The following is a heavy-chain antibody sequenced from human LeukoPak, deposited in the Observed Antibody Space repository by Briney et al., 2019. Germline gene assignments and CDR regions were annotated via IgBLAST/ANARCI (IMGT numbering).Heavy chain of an antibody. J-gene: IGHJ6*02. Sequence: ASVTVSCKASGSTLTSYGISWVRQAPGQGLEGLGWISVYNGNTKYAQKLQGRVTMTTDTSTSTAYMQLRSLRSDDTAVDYCARGLERYNYGSGTYVYYYGMDTWGQGTTVTASS. CDR1: GSTLTSYG. D-gene: IGHD3-10*01. CDR2: ISVYNGNT. V-gene: IGHV1-18*01. CDR3: ARGLERYNYGSGTYVYYYGMDT.